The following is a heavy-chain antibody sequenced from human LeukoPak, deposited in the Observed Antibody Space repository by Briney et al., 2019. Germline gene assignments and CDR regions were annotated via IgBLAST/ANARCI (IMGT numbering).Heavy chain of an antibody. V-gene: IGHV4-59*08. CDR3: ARGKYYDFWSGYYNAYNWFDP. CDR1: GVSISSYY. Sequence: SETLSLTCTVSGVSISSYYWSWIRQPPGKGLEWIGYIYYSGSTNYNPSLKSRVTISVDTSKNQFSLKLSSVTAADTAVYYCARGKYYDFWSGYYNAYNWFDPWGQGTLVTVSS. J-gene: IGHJ5*02. D-gene: IGHD3-3*01. CDR2: IYYSGST.